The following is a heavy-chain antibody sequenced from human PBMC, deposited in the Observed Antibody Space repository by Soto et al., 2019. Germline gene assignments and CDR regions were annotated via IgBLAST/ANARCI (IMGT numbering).Heavy chain of an antibody. CDR3: AREGAVAGTRGAFDI. Sequence: PGGSLRLSCAASGFTVSSNYMSWVRQAPGKGLEWVSVIYSGGSTYYADSVKGRFTISRDNSKNTLYLQMNSLRAEDTAVYYCAREGAVAGTRGAFDIWGQGTMVTVSS. V-gene: IGHV3-66*01. J-gene: IGHJ3*02. CDR2: IYSGGST. D-gene: IGHD6-19*01. CDR1: GFTVSSNY.